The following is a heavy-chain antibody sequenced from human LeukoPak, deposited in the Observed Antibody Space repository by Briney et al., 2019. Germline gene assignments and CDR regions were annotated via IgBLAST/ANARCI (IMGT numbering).Heavy chain of an antibody. CDR2: IYYNGNT. V-gene: IGHV4-39*06. CDR1: GGSISSSNYY. Sequence: SETLSLTCSVSGGSISSSNYYWGWIRRPPGKGLQWIGTIYYNGNTHYNLSVKSRVTISLVKSRNHFPLKLASVTAADTAAYYCARDLGYYLNYSWFDPWGQGTLVTVSS. D-gene: IGHD3-22*01. J-gene: IGHJ5*02. CDR3: ARDLGYYLNYSWFDP.